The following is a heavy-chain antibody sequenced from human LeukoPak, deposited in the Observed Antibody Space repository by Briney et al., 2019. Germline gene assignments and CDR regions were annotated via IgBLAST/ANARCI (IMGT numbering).Heavy chain of an antibody. J-gene: IGHJ4*02. CDR3: ARAGGTSWADY. D-gene: IGHD6-13*01. Sequence: GGSLRLSCEASGFTFGSHAMYWVRQAPGKGLEWVAGIFGSGGSPHYADPVKGRFTISRDNGKNSLYLQMNSLRVEDTAIYYCARAGGTSWADYWGQGTLVTVSS. CDR1: GFTFGSHA. V-gene: IGHV3-23*01. CDR2: IFGSGGSP.